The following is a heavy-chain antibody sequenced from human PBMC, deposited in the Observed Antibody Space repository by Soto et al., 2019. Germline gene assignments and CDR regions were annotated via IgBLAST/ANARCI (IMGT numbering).Heavy chain of an antibody. CDR3: AREGGRYCTGGSCQVDY. CDR1: GGSISSSSYY. J-gene: IGHJ4*02. V-gene: IGHV4-39*02. Sequence: PSETLSLTCTVSGGSISSSSYYWGWIRQPPGKGLEWIRSIYYSGNTYYTPSLKSRVTISVDTSKNQFSLKLSSVTAADTAVYYCAREGGRYCTGGSCQVDYWGQGTLVTVSS. D-gene: IGHD2-15*01. CDR2: IYYSGNT.